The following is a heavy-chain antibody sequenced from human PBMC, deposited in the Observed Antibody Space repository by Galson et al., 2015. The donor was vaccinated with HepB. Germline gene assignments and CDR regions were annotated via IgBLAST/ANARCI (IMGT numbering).Heavy chain of an antibody. CDR2: ISYDGSNK. CDR3: AKEEQVLRFLEWTPDAFDI. CDR1: GFTFSSYG. J-gene: IGHJ3*02. V-gene: IGHV3-30*18. Sequence: SLRLSCAASGFTFSSYGMHWVRQAPGKGLEWVAVISYDGSNKYYADSVKGRFTISRDNSKNTLYLQMNSLRAEDTAVYYCAKEEQVLRFLEWTPDAFDIWGQGTMVTVSS. D-gene: IGHD3-3*01.